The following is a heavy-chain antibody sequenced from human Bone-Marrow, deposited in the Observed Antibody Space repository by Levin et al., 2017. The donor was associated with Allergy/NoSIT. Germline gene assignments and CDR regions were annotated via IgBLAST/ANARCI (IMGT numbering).Heavy chain of an antibody. CDR1: GGSIGTFY. CDR2: FSTSAST. Sequence: GSLRLSCTVSGGSIGTFYWSWIRQPAGKGLEWIGRFSTSASTYYNPSLKSRVTMSVDTSNEFSLKLSSVSAADTAVYYCARDRERSGWYAGFDSWGRGTLVTVSS. D-gene: IGHD6-13*01. V-gene: IGHV4-4*07. J-gene: IGHJ5*01. CDR3: ARDRERSGWYAGFDS.